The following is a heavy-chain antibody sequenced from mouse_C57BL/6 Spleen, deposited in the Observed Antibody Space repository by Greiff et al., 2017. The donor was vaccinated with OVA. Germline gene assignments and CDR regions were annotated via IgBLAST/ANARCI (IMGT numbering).Heavy chain of an antibody. CDR2: IDPSDSET. V-gene: IGHV1-52*01. Sequence: QVQLQQPGAELVRPGSSVKLSCKASGYTFTSYWMPWVKQRPIQGLEWIGNIDPSDSETHYNQKFKDKATLTVDKSSSTAYMQLSSLTSEDSAVYYCARGSGYEENFDVWGTGTTVTVSS. D-gene: IGHD2-2*01. CDR1: GYTFTSYW. J-gene: IGHJ1*03. CDR3: ARGSGYEENFDV.